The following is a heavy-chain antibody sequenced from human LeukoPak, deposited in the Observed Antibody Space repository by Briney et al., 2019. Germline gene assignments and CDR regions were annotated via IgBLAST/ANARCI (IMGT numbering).Heavy chain of an antibody. CDR3: ARGSSGSGSN. J-gene: IGHJ4*02. Sequence: ASVKVSCRASGYTFTSYYMHWVRRAPDWVRQAPGQGLEWMGIINPSGGSTIYAQKFQGRVTMTRDTSTSTVYMELSSLTSEDTALYYCARGSSGSGSNWGQGTLVTVSS. CDR1: GYTFTSYY. V-gene: IGHV1-46*01. CDR2: INPSGGST. D-gene: IGHD3-10*01.